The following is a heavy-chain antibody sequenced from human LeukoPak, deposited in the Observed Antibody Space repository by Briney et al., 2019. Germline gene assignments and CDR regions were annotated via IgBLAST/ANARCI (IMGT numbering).Heavy chain of an antibody. V-gene: IGHV4-61*02. Sequence: SQTLSLICIVSGGSISSGSYYWSWIRQPAGKGLEWIGRIYTSGSTNYNPSLKSRVTISVDTSKNQFSLKLSSVTAADTAVYYCARDLEYCSSTSCASLDAFDIWGQGTMVTVS. J-gene: IGHJ3*02. CDR2: IYTSGST. CDR1: GGSISSGSYY. D-gene: IGHD2-2*01. CDR3: ARDLEYCSSTSCASLDAFDI.